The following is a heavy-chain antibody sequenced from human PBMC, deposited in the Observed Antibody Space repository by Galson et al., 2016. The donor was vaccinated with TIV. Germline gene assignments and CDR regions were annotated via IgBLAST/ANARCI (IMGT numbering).Heavy chain of an antibody. V-gene: IGHV3-21*01. CDR3: ARDLGRSYVGDAFDI. CDR1: KFSFSAYS. J-gene: IGHJ3*02. CDR2: ISASASHI. D-gene: IGHD3-16*01. Sequence: SLRLSCAASKFSFSAYSMNWVRQAPGKGLEWVSFISASASHIYYADSVKGRFTISRDNAKNSLYLQMNSLRVEDTAIYYCARDLGRSYVGDAFDIWGQGTMVTVSS.